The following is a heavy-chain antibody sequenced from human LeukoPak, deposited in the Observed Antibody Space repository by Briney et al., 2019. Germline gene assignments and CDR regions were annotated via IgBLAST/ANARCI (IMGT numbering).Heavy chain of an antibody. V-gene: IGHV3-48*01. CDR3: ATKNPGDN. CDR1: GLTLSSYN. J-gene: IGHJ4*01. D-gene: IGHD2/OR15-2a*01. CDR2: ISSDSHDT. Sequence: GGSLRLSCVVSGLTLSSYNMNWVRQAPGRGLEWVSFISSDSHDTHYAGSVKGRFAVSRDNAKNSLYLQMNSLRVEDTGIYYCATKNPGDNWGHGTLVTVSA.